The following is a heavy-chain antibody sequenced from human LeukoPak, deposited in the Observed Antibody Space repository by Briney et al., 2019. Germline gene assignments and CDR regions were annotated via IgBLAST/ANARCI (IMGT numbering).Heavy chain of an antibody. D-gene: IGHD1-26*01. CDR3: GREAQVGGALQS. Sequence: PGGSLRLSCAASGFTFSAYWMHWVRQAPGKGLWWVSRIKTDGSRTMYADFLQGRFIIYRDTAKNTLFLQMNSLRAEDTAVYYCGREAQVGGALQSWGQGTLVTVSS. CDR1: GFTFSAYW. V-gene: IGHV3-74*03. CDR2: IKTDGSRT. J-gene: IGHJ5*02.